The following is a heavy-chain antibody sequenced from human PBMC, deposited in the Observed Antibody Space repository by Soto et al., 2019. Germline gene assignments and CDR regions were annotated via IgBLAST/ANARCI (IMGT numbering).Heavy chain of an antibody. D-gene: IGHD6-19*01. Sequence: PGESLKISCKGSGYSFTSYWISWVRQMPGKGLEWMWRIDPSDSYTNYSPSFQGHVTISADKSISTAYLQWSSLKASDTAMYYCARQPGIAVAGIDYYYCGMDVWGQGTTVTVSS. J-gene: IGHJ6*02. CDR3: ARQPGIAVAGIDYYYCGMDV. V-gene: IGHV5-10-1*01. CDR2: IDPSDSYT. CDR1: GYSFTSYW.